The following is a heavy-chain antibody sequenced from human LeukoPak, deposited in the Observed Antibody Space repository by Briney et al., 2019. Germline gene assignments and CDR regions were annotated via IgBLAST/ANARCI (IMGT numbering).Heavy chain of an antibody. J-gene: IGHJ5*02. CDR3: ARDRGLWFGEIGWFDP. V-gene: IGHV3-30*04. Sequence: GRSLRLSCAASGFTFSSYAMHWVRQAPGKGLEWVAVISYDGSNKYYADPVKGRFTISRDNSKNTLYLQMNSLRAEDTAVYYCARDRGLWFGEIGWFDPWGQGTLVTVSS. CDR2: ISYDGSNK. CDR1: GFTFSSYA. D-gene: IGHD3-10*01.